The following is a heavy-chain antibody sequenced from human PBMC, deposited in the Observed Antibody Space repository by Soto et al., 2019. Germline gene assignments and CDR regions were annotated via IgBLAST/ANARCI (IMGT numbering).Heavy chain of an antibody. Sequence: PSETLSLTCTVSGGSISSSSYYWGWIRQPPGKGLEWIGSIYYSGSTYYNPSLKSRVTISVDTSKNQFSLKLSSVTAADTAGYYGPRKNPNILLAPAAAQTYPHKVRDAGGQGT. V-gene: IGHV4-39*03. CDR1: GGSISSSSYY. CDR2: IYYSGST. J-gene: IGHJ4*02. D-gene: IGHD2-2*01. CDR3: PRKNPNILLAPAAAQTYPHKVRDA.